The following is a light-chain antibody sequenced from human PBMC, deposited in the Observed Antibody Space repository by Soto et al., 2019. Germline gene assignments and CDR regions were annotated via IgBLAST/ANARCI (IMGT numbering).Light chain of an antibody. CDR3: KQYNSYSTWT. J-gene: IGKJ1*01. CDR2: KAS. V-gene: IGKV1-5*03. Sequence: DIQMTQSPSTLSASVGDRVTITCRASQSISSWLAWYQQKPGKAPKLLIYKASSLESGVPSRFSGSGSGTEFTRTISSLQPDAFATYYCKQYNSYSTWTFGQGTKVDIK. CDR1: QSISSW.